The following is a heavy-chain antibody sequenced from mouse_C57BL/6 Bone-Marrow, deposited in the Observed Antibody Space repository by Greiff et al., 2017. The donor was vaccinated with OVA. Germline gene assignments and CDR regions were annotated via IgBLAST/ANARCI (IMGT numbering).Heavy chain of an antibody. Sequence: QVQLQQPGAELVRPGTSVKLSCKASGYTFTSYWMHWVKQRPGQGLEWIGVIYPSDSYTNYNQKFKGTATLTVDTSSSTAYMQLSSLTAEDSAVYYCARLYYGSSYWYFDVWGTGTTVTVSS. CDR1: GYTFTSYW. V-gene: IGHV1-59*01. CDR3: ARLYYGSSYWYFDV. D-gene: IGHD1-1*01. CDR2: IYPSDSYT. J-gene: IGHJ1*03.